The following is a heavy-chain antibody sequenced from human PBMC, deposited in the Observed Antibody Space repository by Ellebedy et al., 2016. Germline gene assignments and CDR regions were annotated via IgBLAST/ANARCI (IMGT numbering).Heavy chain of an antibody. V-gene: IGHV3-43*01. D-gene: IGHD3-3*01. CDR2: ISWNGGST. CDR1: GFNFHEYT. Sequence: GESLKISXAASGFNFHEYTMHWFRQAPGQGLEWVSLISWNGGSTYYADSVKGRFTISRDKSRNSLYLQMNSLRTEDTALYYCAKDRYDFWSGYYLTDYWGQGTLVTVSS. CDR3: AKDRYDFWSGYYLTDY. J-gene: IGHJ4*02.